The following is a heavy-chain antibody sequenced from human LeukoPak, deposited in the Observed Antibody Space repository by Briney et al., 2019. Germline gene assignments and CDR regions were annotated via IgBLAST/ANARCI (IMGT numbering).Heavy chain of an antibody. CDR2: ISAYNGNT. CDR1: GYTFTSYG. D-gene: IGHD2-15*01. CDR3: ARDLHESVVAAMY. Sequence: ASVKVSCKASGYTFTSYGISWVRQAPGQGLEWMGWISAYNGNTNYAQKLQGRVTMTTDTSTSTADMELRSLRSDDTAVYYCARDLHESVVAAMYWGQGTLVTVSS. J-gene: IGHJ4*02. V-gene: IGHV1-18*01.